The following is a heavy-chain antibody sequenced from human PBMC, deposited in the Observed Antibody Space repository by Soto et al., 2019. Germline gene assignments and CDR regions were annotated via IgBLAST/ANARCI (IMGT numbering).Heavy chain of an antibody. J-gene: IGHJ4*02. D-gene: IGHD2-21*01. CDR3: ARGHISDKVDS. CDR1: GGSIDTDNYC. CDR2: TYDGGRT. Sequence: QVQLQESGPGLLKPSQTLSLACTVSGGSIDTDNYCWSWIRQAPGKGLEWIGHTYDGGRTYSNPSDKSGATISVDMAKNQLSLKLNSVTAADTAVYYCARGHISDKVDSWGQGILVTVSS. V-gene: IGHV4-30-4*01.